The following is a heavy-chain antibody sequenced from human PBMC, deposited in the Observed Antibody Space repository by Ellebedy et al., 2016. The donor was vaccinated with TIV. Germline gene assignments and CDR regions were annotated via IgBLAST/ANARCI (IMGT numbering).Heavy chain of an antibody. V-gene: IGHV3-23*01. J-gene: IGHJ4*02. D-gene: IGHD3-10*01. CDR2: ISAGSYTT. CDR1: GFNFNTFF. CDR3: AKKYYYGSGSNYDVLDY. Sequence: GESLKISXTASGFNFNTFFMSWVRQAPGKGLEWVSTISAGSYTTRLADSVKGRFTISRDNSKNTLYLQMNSLRAEDTAVYYCAKKYYYGSGSNYDVLDYWGQGTLVTVSS.